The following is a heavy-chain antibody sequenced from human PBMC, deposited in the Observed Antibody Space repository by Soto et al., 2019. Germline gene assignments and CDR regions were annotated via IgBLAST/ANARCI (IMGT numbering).Heavy chain of an antibody. CDR3: ARESTIFGVPRWFDP. D-gene: IGHD3-3*01. CDR1: AGSISSYY. J-gene: IGHJ5*02. Sequence: SETLSLTCTVSAGSISSYYWSWIRQPAGKGLEWIGRIYTSGSTNYNPSLKSRVTMSVDTSKNQFSLKLSSVTAADTAVYYCARESTIFGVPRWFDPWGQGTLVTVS. CDR2: IYTSGST. V-gene: IGHV4-4*07.